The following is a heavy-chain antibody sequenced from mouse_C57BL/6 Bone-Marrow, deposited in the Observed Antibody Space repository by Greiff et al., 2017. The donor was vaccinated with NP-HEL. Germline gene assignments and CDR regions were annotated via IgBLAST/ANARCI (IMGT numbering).Heavy chain of an antibody. CDR2: ISSGSSTI. CDR3: ARDPITTVVDDYFDY. D-gene: IGHD1-1*01. J-gene: IGHJ2*01. CDR1: GFTFSDYG. Sequence: EVHLVESGGGLVKPGGSLKLSCAASGFTFSDYGMHWVRQAPEKGLEWVAYISSGSSTIYYADTVKGRFTITRHNAKNTLFLQMTSLRSEDTAMYYCARDPITTVVDDYFDYWGQGTTLTVSS. V-gene: IGHV5-17*01.